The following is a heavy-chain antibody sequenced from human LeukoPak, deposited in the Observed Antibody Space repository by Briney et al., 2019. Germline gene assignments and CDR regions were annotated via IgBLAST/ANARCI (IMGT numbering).Heavy chain of an antibody. CDR1: GGSISSGSYY. J-gene: IGHJ5*02. D-gene: IGHD3-22*01. Sequence: PSQTLSLTCTVSGGSISSGSYYWSWIRQPAGKGLEWIGRIYTSGSTTYNPSLKSRVTISVDTSKNQFSLKLSSVTAADTAVYYCARSWGIMITMIVVGWFDPWGQGTLVTVSS. V-gene: IGHV4-61*02. CDR3: ARSWGIMITMIVVGWFDP. CDR2: IYTSGST.